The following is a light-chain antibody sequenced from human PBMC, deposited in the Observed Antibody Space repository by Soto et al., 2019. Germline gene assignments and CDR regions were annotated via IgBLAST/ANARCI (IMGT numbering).Light chain of an antibody. CDR3: QSFDSRLSAPV. CDR2: ANN. Sequence: QSVLTQPPSVSGAPGQRVTISCTGNSSNIASPFDVHWYQHLPGTAPRLLIYANNNRPSGVPDRSSGSKSGTSASLAITGLQGDDEADYYCQSFDSRLSAPVFGGGTKLTVL. J-gene: IGLJ2*01. CDR1: SSNIASPFD. V-gene: IGLV1-40*01.